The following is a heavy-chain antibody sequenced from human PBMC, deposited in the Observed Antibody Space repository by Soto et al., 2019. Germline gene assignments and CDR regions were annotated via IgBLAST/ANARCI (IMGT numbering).Heavy chain of an antibody. J-gene: IGHJ4*02. CDR1: GYTFTGYY. V-gene: IGHV1-2*04. Sequence: ASVKVSCKASGYTFTGYYMHWVRQAPGQGLEWMGWINPNSGGTNYAQKFQGWVTMTRDTSISPAYMELGRLGSDDTAVYYCARGRSSSWSEDEFDYWGQGTLVTVSS. CDR2: INPNSGGT. D-gene: IGHD6-13*01. CDR3: ARGRSSSWSEDEFDY.